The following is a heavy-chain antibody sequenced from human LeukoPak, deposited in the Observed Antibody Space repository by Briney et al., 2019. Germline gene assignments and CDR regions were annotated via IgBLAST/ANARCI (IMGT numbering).Heavy chain of an antibody. CDR3: AKPMKNTGYSSSWSFDY. D-gene: IGHD6-13*01. Sequence: AGGSLRLSCAASGFTFSSYAMSWVLQAPGKGLEWVSAISGSGGSTYYADSVKGRFTISRDNSKYTLYLQMNSLRAEDTAVYYCAKPMKNTGYSSSWSFDYWGQGTLVTVSS. J-gene: IGHJ4*02. V-gene: IGHV3-23*01. CDR2: ISGSGGST. CDR1: GFTFSSYA.